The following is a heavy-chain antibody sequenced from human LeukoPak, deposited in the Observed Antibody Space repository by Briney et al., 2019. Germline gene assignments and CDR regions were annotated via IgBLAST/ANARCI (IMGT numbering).Heavy chain of an antibody. CDR3: AKISGSRVGPNDY. CDR2: ISDSGDST. CDR1: GFTFSSYA. J-gene: IGHJ4*02. Sequence: QPGGSLRLSCAASGFTFSSYAMSWVRQAPGKGLEWVSGISDSGDSTYYADSVKGRFTISRDNSKNTLYLQMSSLRAEDTAVYYCAKISGSRVGPNDYWGQGTLVTVSS. D-gene: IGHD1-26*01. V-gene: IGHV3-23*01.